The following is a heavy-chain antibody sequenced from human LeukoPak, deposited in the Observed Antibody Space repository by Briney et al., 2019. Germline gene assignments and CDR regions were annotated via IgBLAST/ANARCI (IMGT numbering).Heavy chain of an antibody. CDR2: ISSSGSTI. D-gene: IGHD4-17*01. CDR3: ARNDYGALAASDY. Sequence: TGGSLRLSCAASGFTFSSYEMNWVRQAPGKGLEWVSYISSSGSTIYYAYSVKGRFTISRDNAKNSLYLQMNSLRAEDTAVYYCARNDYGALAASDYWGQGTLVTVSS. CDR1: GFTFSSYE. V-gene: IGHV3-48*03. J-gene: IGHJ4*02.